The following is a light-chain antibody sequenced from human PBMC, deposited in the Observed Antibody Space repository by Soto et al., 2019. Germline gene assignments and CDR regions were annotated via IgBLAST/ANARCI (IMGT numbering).Light chain of an antibody. J-gene: IGKJ2*01. V-gene: IGKV3-20*01. Sequence: EIVLTQSPGTLSLSPGERATLSCRASQSVSNNYLAWYQQRPGQAPRLLIYGASSRATGIPDRFSGSGSGTDFTLTISRLEPEDFAVYSCQQYVTSPYAFGQGTKLEIK. CDR1: QSVSNNY. CDR3: QQYVTSPYA. CDR2: GAS.